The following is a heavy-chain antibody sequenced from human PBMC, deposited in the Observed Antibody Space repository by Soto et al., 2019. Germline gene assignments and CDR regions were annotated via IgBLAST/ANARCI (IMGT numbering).Heavy chain of an antibody. J-gene: IGHJ5*02. CDR2: IYYSGST. V-gene: IGHV4-59*01. Sequence: SETLSLTCTVSGGSISSYYWSWIRQPPGKGLEWIGYIYYSGSTNYNPSLKSRVTISVDTSKNQFSLKLSSVTAADTAVYYCARDRKIVGAKGNWFDPWGQGTLVTVPQ. D-gene: IGHD1-26*01. CDR3: ARDRKIVGAKGNWFDP. CDR1: GGSISSYY.